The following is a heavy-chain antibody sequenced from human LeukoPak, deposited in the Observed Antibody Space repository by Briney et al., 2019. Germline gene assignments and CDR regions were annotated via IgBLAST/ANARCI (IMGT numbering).Heavy chain of an antibody. D-gene: IGHD2-2*01. Sequence: QTGGSLRLSCAAAGFTVTTKSMAWVRQAPGRGLEWVSVFYSPGSTYYADSVHGRFTISRDNSLNTLFLQMNSLRVEDTAVYYCASARESCIGSTCYEYFHHWGQGPPLTVSS. CDR2: FYSPGST. J-gene: IGHJ1*01. CDR1: GFTVTTKS. CDR3: ASARESCIGSTCYEYFHH. V-gene: IGHV3-53*01.